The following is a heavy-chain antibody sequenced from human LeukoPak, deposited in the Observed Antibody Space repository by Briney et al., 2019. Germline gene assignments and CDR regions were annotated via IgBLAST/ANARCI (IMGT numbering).Heavy chain of an antibody. CDR3: ATQRGYSYPLYFDY. CDR2: IYYSGST. J-gene: IGHJ4*02. CDR1: GGSISSSSYY. D-gene: IGHD5-18*01. Sequence: SGTLSLTCTVSGGSISSSSYYWGWIRQLPGKGLEWIGSIYYSGSTYYNPSHKSRVTISVDTSKNQFSLKLSSVTAADTAVYYCATQRGYSYPLYFDYWGQGTLVTVSS. V-gene: IGHV4-39*01.